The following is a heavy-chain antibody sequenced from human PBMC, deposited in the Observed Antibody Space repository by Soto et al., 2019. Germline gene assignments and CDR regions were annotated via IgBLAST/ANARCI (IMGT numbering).Heavy chain of an antibody. Sequence: QVQLQESGPGLVKPSETLSLTCTVSGGSVSSGSYYWSWIRQPPGKGLEWIGYIYYSGSTNYNPSPRSRVTISVNTSRNQFSLQLSSVTAADTAVYYCARRHQDNDAFDIWGQGTMVTVSS. CDR1: GGSVSSGSYY. J-gene: IGHJ3*02. CDR3: ARRHQDNDAFDI. V-gene: IGHV4-61*01. CDR2: IYYSGST.